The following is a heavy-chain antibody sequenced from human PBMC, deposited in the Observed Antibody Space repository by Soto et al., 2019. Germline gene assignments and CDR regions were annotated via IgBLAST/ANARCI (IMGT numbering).Heavy chain of an antibody. D-gene: IGHD2-15*01. J-gene: IGHJ6*01. CDR1: GFDFTPAW. V-gene: IGHV3-15*07. Sequence: QVVESGGGLVTPGASISLSCVGSGFDFTPAWMHWVRQAPGTGLEWVGRIKSKGSGGTTDYSAPVKGRFTISRDDSKNTVYLQMNSLKSEDTGVYFCSKQRGPSGYSYYGLEVWGQGITVTVTS. CDR2: IKSKGSGGTT. CDR3: SKQRGPSGYSYYGLEV.